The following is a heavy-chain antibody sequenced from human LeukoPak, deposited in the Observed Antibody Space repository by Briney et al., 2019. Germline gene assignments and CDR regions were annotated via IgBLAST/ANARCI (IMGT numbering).Heavy chain of an antibody. V-gene: IGHV4-39*01. CDR2: IYYSEST. J-gene: IGHJ3*02. Sequence: SETLSLTCAVSDDSTRSSAYYWGWIRQPPGKGLEWIGSIYYSESTYYNPSLKSRVTISIDTSKNQFSLKLSSVTAADTAVYYCASEPYGSGSFLGAFDIWGQGTMVTVSS. D-gene: IGHD3-10*01. CDR3: ASEPYGSGSFLGAFDI. CDR1: DDSTRSSAYY.